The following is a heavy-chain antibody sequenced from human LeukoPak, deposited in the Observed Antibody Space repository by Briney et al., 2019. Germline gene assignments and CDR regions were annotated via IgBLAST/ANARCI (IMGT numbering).Heavy chain of an antibody. CDR3: ARGGTGTYYNYFDP. J-gene: IGHJ5*02. Sequence: ASVKVSCKASGYTFTGYYMHWVRQAPGQGLEWMGWINPNSGGTNYAQKFQGRVTITRDTSIGTAYMELSSLRSEDTAVYYCARGGTGTYYNYFDPWGQGTLVTVSS. D-gene: IGHD1-26*01. CDR2: INPNSGGT. CDR1: GYTFTGYY. V-gene: IGHV1-2*02.